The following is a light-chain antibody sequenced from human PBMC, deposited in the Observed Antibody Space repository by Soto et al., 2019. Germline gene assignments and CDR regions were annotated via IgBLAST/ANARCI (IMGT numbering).Light chain of an antibody. CDR2: EVS. CDR1: SSDVGGYNH. V-gene: IGLV2-14*01. Sequence: QSALTQPASVSGSPGQSITISCTGTSSDVGGYNHVSWYQQHPGNAPKLMIYEVSNRPSGVSNRFSGSKSGNTASLTISGLQAEDEADYYCTSYTSSNNWVFGGGTKVTVL. CDR3: TSYTSSNNWV. J-gene: IGLJ3*02.